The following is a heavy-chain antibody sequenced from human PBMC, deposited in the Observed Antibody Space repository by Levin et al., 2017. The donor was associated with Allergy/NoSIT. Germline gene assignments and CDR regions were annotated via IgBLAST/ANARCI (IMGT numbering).Heavy chain of an antibody. CDR2: TYYRSKWYT. CDR1: GDSVSSNSAS. V-gene: IGHV6-1*01. D-gene: IGHD6-13*01. CDR3: ARGGGIAAARTFDY. Sequence: PSQTLSLPCAISGDSVSSNSASWNWIRQSPSRGLEWLGRTYYRSKWYTDYAVSVKSRITINPDTSKNQFSLQLDSVTPEDTAVYYCARGGGIAAARTFDYWDQGTLVTVSS. J-gene: IGHJ4*02.